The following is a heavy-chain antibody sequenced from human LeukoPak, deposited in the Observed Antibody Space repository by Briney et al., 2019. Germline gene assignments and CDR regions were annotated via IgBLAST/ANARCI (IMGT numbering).Heavy chain of an antibody. J-gene: IGHJ5*02. CDR1: GGSISSSGYY. D-gene: IGHD1-26*01. CDR2: IYYSGST. Sequence: ASXTLSLTRTVSGGSISSSGYYWGWIRQPPGKGREWIASIYYSGSTYYNPSRKSRVTISEKTNKNQLSLKLSALTAADTAVYYCARHEYSGSYYGLSWFDPWGQGTLVTVSS. CDR3: ARHEYSGSYYGLSWFDP. V-gene: IGHV4-39*01.